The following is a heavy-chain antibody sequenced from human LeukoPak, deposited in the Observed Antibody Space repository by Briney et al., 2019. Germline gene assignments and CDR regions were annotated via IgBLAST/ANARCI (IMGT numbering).Heavy chain of an antibody. CDR2: IRFDGSDE. D-gene: IGHD2-15*01. Sequence: GGSLRLSCTASEFTSNSYGMHWVRQAPGKGLEWVAFIRFDGSDEHYADSVKGRFTISRDNSKNTLYLQMNSLRAEDTAVYYCAKDRRGSCNAGSCYCCDYWGRGALVTVSS. J-gene: IGHJ4*02. CDR1: EFTSNSYG. CDR3: AKDRRGSCNAGSCYCCDY. V-gene: IGHV3-30*02.